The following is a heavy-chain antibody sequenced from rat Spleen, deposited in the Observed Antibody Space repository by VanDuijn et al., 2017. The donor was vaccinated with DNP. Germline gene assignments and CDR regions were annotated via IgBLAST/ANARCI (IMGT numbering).Heavy chain of an antibody. CDR3: ARGSGTYYWYFDF. CDR1: GFTFSSYW. J-gene: IGHJ1*01. CDR2: VPSSGGST. V-gene: IGHV5-58*01. Sequence: EVQLVETGGGLVQPGRSLKLSCVASGFTFSSYWMYWIRQVPGKGLEWVASVPSSGGSTYYPDSVKGRFIISRDNARNTLYLQMNSLRSEDTATYFCARGSGTYYWYFDFWGPGTMVTVSS. D-gene: IGHD4-4*01.